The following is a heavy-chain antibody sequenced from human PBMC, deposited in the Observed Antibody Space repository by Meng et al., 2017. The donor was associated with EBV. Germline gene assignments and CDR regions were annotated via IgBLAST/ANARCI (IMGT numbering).Heavy chain of an antibody. CDR3: AREGVGYYDSSGLSSYFDY. Sequence: QVQLVQSGSELKCPGVVGKVSCKASGYTFPSSAMNWVRQAPGQGLERMGWINTNTGNPTYAQGFTGRFVFSLDTSVSTAYLQISSLKAEDTAVYYCAREGVGYYDSSGLSSYFDYWGQGTLVTVSS. V-gene: IGHV7-4-1*02. CDR2: INTNTGNP. D-gene: IGHD3-22*01. CDR1: GYTFPSSA. J-gene: IGHJ4*02.